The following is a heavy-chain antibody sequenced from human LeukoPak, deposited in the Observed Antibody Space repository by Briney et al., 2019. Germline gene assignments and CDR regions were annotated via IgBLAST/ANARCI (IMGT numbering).Heavy chain of an antibody. CDR2: IYYTGST. J-gene: IGHJ4*02. CDR3: ARIASGGVGH. Sequence: SETLSLTCTISGGSISSYYWSWIRQPPGKGLEWIGYIYYTGSTYYNPSLKSRLTISLDTSTQFSLNLRSVTAADTAVYYCARIASGGVGHWGQGILVAVSP. CDR1: GGSISSYY. D-gene: IGHD3-16*01. V-gene: IGHV4-59*01.